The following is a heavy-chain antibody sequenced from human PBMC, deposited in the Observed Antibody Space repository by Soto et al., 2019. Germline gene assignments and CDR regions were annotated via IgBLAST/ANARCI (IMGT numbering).Heavy chain of an antibody. CDR1: GFTFSSYG. CDR2: ISGSGTST. J-gene: IGHJ4*02. D-gene: IGHD1-26*01. Sequence: VQLFESGGGLEQPGESLRLSCVASGFTFSSYGMTWVRQAPGKRPEWVSAISGSGTSTYYAASVKGRFTISRDNCNNMLYLQIHSLRAEDTAVYYCAKVGGLLDRVSSIDYWGQGTLVSVSS. CDR3: AKVGGLLDRVSSIDY. V-gene: IGHV3-23*01.